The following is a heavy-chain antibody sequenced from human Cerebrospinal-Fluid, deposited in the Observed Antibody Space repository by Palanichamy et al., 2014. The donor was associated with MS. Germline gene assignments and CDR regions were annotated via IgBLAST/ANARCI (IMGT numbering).Heavy chain of an antibody. V-gene: IGHV4-59*01. CDR1: GGSISSYY. D-gene: IGHD6-19*01. CDR2: IYYSGST. J-gene: IGHJ4*02. Sequence: QVQLQESGPGLVKPSETLSLTCTVSGGSISSYYWSWIRQPPGKGLEWIGYIYYSGSTNYNLSLKSRVTISVDTSKNQFSLKLSSVTAADTAFYYCARVRSGWYYFDYWGQGTLLTVSS. CDR3: ARVRSGWYYFDY.